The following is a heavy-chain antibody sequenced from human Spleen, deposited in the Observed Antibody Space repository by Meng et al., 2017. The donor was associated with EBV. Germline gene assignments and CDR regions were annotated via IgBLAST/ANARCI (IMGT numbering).Heavy chain of an antibody. D-gene: IGHD6-19*01. V-gene: IGHV1-46*01. CDR2: INPSGGST. CDR3: ARDPWAGGWYPDSFDY. J-gene: IGHJ4*02. Sequence: QVQLVQSGAEVTKPGASVKVSCTASGYTFTNYYINWVRQAPGQGLEWMGIINPSGGSTFYAQKFQGRVTMTRDTSTSTVYMELSSLRSEDTAVYYCARDPWAGGWYPDSFDYWGQGTLVTVSS. CDR1: GYTFTNYY.